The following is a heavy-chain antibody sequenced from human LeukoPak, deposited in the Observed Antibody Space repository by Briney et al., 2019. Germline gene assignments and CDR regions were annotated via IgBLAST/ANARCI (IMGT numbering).Heavy chain of an antibody. CDR2: IKSKHDGATT. V-gene: IGHV3-15*01. CDR1: GFTVGDAW. J-gene: IGHJ3*02. D-gene: IGHD3-16*02. Sequence: PGGSLRLSCAASGFTVGDAWMSWVRQAPGKGLEWVGRIKSKHDGATTDYAAPVKGRFTISRDDSKNTLYLQMISLNAEDSAVYFCATVIFVYSAFDIWGQGTVVTVSS. CDR3: ATVIFVYSAFDI.